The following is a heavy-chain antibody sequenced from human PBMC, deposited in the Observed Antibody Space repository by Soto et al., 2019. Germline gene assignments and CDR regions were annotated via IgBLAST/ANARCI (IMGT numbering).Heavy chain of an antibody. J-gene: IGHJ5*02. CDR3: AEGLGIGRVPGP. CDR2: ISYDGSNK. D-gene: IGHD1-1*01. Sequence: QVQLVESGGGVVQPGRSLRLSCAASGFTFSSYGMHWVRQAPGKGLEWVAVISYDGSNKYYADSVKGRFTISRDNSKKHLYSAKDSLGAEDKAVYYLAEGLGIGRVPGPWGQGTLVTVSS. V-gene: IGHV3-30*18. CDR1: GFTFSSYG.